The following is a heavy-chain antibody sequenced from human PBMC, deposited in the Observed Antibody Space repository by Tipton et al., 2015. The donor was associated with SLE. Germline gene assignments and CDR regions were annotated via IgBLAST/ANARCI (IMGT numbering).Heavy chain of an antibody. CDR3: ARGREWNWSPYYMDV. D-gene: IGHD1-1*01. CDR2: LHHSGST. J-gene: IGHJ6*03. V-gene: IGHV4-38-2*02. CDR1: GYSISSGY. Sequence: GLVKPSETLSPTCSVSGYSISSGYWGWIWQPPGKDLEWIATLHHSGSTYYSPSLKSRVTISVDTSRDQFSLTLNSVTAADTGIYYCARGREWNWSPYYMDVWGKGTTVTVSS.